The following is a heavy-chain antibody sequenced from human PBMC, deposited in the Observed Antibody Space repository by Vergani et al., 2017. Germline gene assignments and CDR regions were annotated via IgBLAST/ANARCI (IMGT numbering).Heavy chain of an antibody. CDR1: GGSISRGNYY. CDR3: ARVDYGSGRQFDY. Sequence: QVQLQESGPGLVKPSQTLSLTCTVSGGSISRGNYYWSWIRQPAGNGLEWIGRIYTSGSTNYNPSLKSRVTISIDTSKKQFSLNLNSVTAADTAVYYCARVDYGSGRQFDYWGQGTLVTVSS. V-gene: IGHV4-61*02. D-gene: IGHD3-10*01. CDR2: IYTSGST. J-gene: IGHJ4*02.